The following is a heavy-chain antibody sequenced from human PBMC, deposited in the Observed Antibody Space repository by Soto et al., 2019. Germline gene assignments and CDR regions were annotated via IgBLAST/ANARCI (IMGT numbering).Heavy chain of an antibody. D-gene: IGHD2-15*01. V-gene: IGHV1-69*02. CDR3: ASPMNCSGGSCYFSYFDF. CDR2: IIPILGLA. CDR1: GGTFSSFS. J-gene: IGHJ4*02. Sequence: QVQLVQSGAEVKKPGSSVKVSCKASGGTFSSFSISWVRQAPGQRLEWMGRIIPILGLANYAQKFQGRVTITADKSKSTVSMDLSSLRSEDTAVYYCASPMNCSGGSCYFSYFDFWGQETVVTVSS.